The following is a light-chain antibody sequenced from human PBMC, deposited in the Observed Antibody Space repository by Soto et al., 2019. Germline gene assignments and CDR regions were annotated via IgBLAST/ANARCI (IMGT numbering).Light chain of an antibody. Sequence: EIVLTQSPGTLSLSPGEKATLSCRDSQSVSSNYLAWYQQKPGQAPRLLIYGASSRATGIPDRFSGSGSATDFTLTISRLEPEDFAVYYCQQYGRSPFTCGPGTKVDIK. CDR1: QSVSSNY. CDR3: QQYGRSPFT. CDR2: GAS. J-gene: IGKJ3*01. V-gene: IGKV3-20*01.